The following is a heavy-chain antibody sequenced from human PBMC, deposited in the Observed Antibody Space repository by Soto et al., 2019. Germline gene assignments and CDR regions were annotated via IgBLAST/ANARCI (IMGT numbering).Heavy chain of an antibody. J-gene: IGHJ3*02. Sequence: SETLSLTCAVYGGSFSCYYWSWIRQAPGKGLEWIGEINHSGSTNYNPSLKSRVTISVDTSKNQFSLKLSSVTAADTAVYYCARGLLLWFGTKAFDIWGQGTMVTVSS. CDR2: INHSGST. CDR1: GGSFSCYY. D-gene: IGHD3-10*01. V-gene: IGHV4-34*01. CDR3: ARGLLLWFGTKAFDI.